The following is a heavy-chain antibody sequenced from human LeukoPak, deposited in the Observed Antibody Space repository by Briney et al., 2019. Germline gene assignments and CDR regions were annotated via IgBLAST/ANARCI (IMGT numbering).Heavy chain of an antibody. CDR3: ARADMVRAEIGLNFDY. CDR1: GFTFSSYA. Sequence: GRSLRLSCAASGFTFSSYAMHWVRQAPGKGLEWVAVISYDGSNKYYADSVKGRFTISRDNSKNTLYLQMNSLRAEDTALYYCARADMVRAEIGLNFDYWGQGTLATVSS. J-gene: IGHJ4*02. CDR2: ISYDGSNK. V-gene: IGHV3-30-3*01. D-gene: IGHD3-10*01.